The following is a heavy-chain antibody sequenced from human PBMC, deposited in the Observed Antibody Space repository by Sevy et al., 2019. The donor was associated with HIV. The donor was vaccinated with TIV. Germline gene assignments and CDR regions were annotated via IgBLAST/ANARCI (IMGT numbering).Heavy chain of an antibody. CDR2: IKSKTDGGTI. CDR3: ITDPGYRGYDEEVINYYYYGMDV. D-gene: IGHD5-12*01. Sequence: GGSLRLSCAASGFTFSSAWMSWVRLAPGKGLECVGRIKSKTDGGTIDYAAPVKGRFTISREDSKNTLYLQMNSLKTEDTAVYYCITDPGYRGYDEEVINYYYYGMDVWGQGTTVTVSS. CDR1: GFTFSSAW. J-gene: IGHJ6*02. V-gene: IGHV3-15*01.